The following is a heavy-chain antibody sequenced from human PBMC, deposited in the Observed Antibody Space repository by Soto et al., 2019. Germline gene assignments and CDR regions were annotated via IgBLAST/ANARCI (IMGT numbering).Heavy chain of an antibody. CDR3: ARGVGKVSPTSRAPGY. D-gene: IGHD7-27*01. Sequence: GGSLRLSCSASGFTFDNYAMNWVRQAPGKGLEWVSLIWGTGAGTHYADSVNGRFTISGDNSRNTLYLHMDSLRPDDTAIYYCARGVGKVSPTSRAPGYWGQGTRVTVSS. CDR1: GFTFDNYA. J-gene: IGHJ4*02. V-gene: IGHV3-23*01. CDR2: IWGTGAGT.